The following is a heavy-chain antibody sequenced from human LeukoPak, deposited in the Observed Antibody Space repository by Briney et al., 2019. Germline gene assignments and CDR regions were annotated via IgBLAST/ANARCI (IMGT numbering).Heavy chain of an antibody. CDR3: ARDTGSYYDSNLWFDP. CDR2: ISSSGSTI. J-gene: IGHJ5*02. V-gene: IGHV3-11*01. CDR1: GVTFSDYY. D-gene: IGHD3-22*01. Sequence: PGGSLRLSCAASGVTFSDYYMSWIRQAPGKGLEWVSYISSSGSTIYYADSVKGRFTISRDNAKNSLYLQMNSLRAEDTAVYYCARDTGSYYDSNLWFDPWGQGTPVTVSS.